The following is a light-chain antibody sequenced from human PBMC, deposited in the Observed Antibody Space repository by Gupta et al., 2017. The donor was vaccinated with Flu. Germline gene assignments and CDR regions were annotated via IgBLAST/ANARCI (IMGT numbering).Light chain of an antibody. CDR2: NSY. Sequence: EIMLTQSPATLSASLGERVTVSCRASQSISNHLAWYQQRPGQPPRLLIYNSYTRATDIPARFSGAGSGTDFTLTIDSLRSEDFAVYYCQHYSDRPPWTFGPWTKVDLK. J-gene: IGKJ1*01. V-gene: IGKV3-15*01. CDR1: QSISNH. CDR3: QHYSDRPPWT.